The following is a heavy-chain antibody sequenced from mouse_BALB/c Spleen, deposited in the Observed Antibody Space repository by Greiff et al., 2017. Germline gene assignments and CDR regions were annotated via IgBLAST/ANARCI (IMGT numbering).Heavy chain of an antibody. CDR1: GFHFKDTY. D-gene: IGHD2-12*01. Sequence: EVQLQQSGAELVKPGASVKLSCTASGFHFKDTYMHWVKQRPEQGLEWIGRIDPANGNNKYDPKFKGKANITADTSSNTAYRKSSSLTSEDTAVSYSARGLYDSVDYWGQGTTLTVSS. CDR2: IDPANGNN. CDR3: ARGLYDSVDY. V-gene: IGHV14-3*02. J-gene: IGHJ2*01.